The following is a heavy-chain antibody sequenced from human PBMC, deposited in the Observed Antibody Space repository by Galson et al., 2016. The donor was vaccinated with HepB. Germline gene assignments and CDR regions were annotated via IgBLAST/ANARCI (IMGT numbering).Heavy chain of an antibody. J-gene: IGHJ4*01. V-gene: IGHV3-53*01. Sequence: SLRLSCAASGFTVTSNYMSWVRQAPGKGLEWVSVILIGGSTSYAAAVEGRFTISRDNSRNTLFLQMDSLRAGDTATYYCARGDGYSTPFDLWGQGTLVTVSS. CDR3: ARGDGYSTPFDL. CDR1: GFTVTSNY. D-gene: IGHD5-24*01. CDR2: ILIGGST.